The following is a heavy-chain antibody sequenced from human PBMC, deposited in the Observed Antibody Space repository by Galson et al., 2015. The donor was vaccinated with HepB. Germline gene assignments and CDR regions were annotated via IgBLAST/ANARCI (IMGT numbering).Heavy chain of an antibody. D-gene: IGHD1-26*01. CDR2: INPSDGDT. CDR3: ARTAKVGISPKFDY. Sequence: SVKVSCKASGYTFTTYFMHWVRQAPGQGLEWMGIINPSDGDTTYTQIFKGRVTMTRDTSTSTVYMELSSLRSEDTAVYYCARTAKVGISPKFDYWGRGTLVTVSS. J-gene: IGHJ4*02. V-gene: IGHV1-46*01. CDR1: GYTFTTYF.